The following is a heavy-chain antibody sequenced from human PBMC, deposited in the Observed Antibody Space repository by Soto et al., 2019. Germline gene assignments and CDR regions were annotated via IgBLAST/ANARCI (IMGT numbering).Heavy chain of an antibody. D-gene: IGHD6-19*01. Sequence: EVQLVESGGGLVQPGGSLRLSCAASGFTFSSYSMNWVRQAPGKGLEWVSYISSSSSTISYADSVKGRFTISRDDAKNSLYLQMKSMSAEDTAVYYCARDRLRRIAVPYDYWGQGTLVTVSS. CDR3: ARDRLRRIAVPYDY. CDR1: GFTFSSYS. CDR2: ISSSSSTI. V-gene: IGHV3-48*01. J-gene: IGHJ4*02.